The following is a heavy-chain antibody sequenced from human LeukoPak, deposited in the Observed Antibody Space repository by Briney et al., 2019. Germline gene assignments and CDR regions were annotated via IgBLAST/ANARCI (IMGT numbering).Heavy chain of an antibody. CDR2: IYPGDSDT. J-gene: IGHJ5*02. V-gene: IGHV5-51*01. CDR1: GYSFTSYW. CDR3: ARGRGFIYPYNWFDP. Sequence: GESLKISCKGSGYSFTSYWIGWVRQMPGKGLEWMGIIYPGDSDTRYSPSFQGQVTISADKSISTAYLQWSSLKASDTAMYYCARGRGFIYPYNWFDPWGQGTLVTVSS. D-gene: IGHD5-12*01.